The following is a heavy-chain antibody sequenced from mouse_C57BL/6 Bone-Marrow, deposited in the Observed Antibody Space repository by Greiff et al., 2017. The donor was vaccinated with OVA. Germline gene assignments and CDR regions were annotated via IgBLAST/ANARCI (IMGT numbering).Heavy chain of an antibody. CDR1: GYSFTSYY. V-gene: IGHV1-66*01. Sequence: QVQLQQSGPELVKPGASVKISCKASGYSFTSYYIHWVKQRPGQGLEWIGWIYPGSGNTKYNEKFKGKATLTADTSSSTAYMQLSSLTSEDSAVYYCARYYGSSSAWFAYWGQGTLVTVSA. CDR2: IYPGSGNT. CDR3: ARYYGSSSAWFAY. J-gene: IGHJ3*01. D-gene: IGHD1-1*01.